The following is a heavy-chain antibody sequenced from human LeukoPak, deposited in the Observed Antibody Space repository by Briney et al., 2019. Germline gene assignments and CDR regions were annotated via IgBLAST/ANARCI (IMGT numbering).Heavy chain of an antibody. CDR3: ARLATVPG. CDR2: IHPNSSDT. CDR1: GYTFTGYY. D-gene: IGHD6-19*01. Sequence: ASVKVSCKASGYTFTGYYLHWVRQAPGQGLEWMGWIHPNSSDTNFAQRFQGRVTMTRDTSISTAYMELTSLRSDDTAVYYCARLATVPGWGQGTLVTVSS. J-gene: IGHJ1*01. V-gene: IGHV1-2*02.